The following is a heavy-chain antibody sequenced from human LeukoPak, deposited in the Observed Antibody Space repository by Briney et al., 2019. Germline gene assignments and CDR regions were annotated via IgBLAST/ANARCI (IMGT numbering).Heavy chain of an antibody. J-gene: IGHJ4*02. V-gene: IGHV4-34*01. D-gene: IGHD6-6*01. CDR1: GGSFSSYY. Sequence: PSETLSLTCAVYGGSFSSYYWSWIRQPPGKGLEWIGEINHSGSTNYNPSLKSRVTISVDTSKNQFSLKLSSVTAADTAVYYCARFVPRIAARRAGYFDYWGQGTLVTVSS. CDR3: ARFVPRIAARRAGYFDY. CDR2: INHSGST.